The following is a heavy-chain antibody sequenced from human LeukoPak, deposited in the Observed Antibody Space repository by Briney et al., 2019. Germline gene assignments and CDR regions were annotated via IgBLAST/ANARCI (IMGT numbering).Heavy chain of an antibody. Sequence: KTGGSLRLSCAASGFTFSDYNMRWIRQAPGKGLEWVSSISRSGSTKYYADSVKGRFTISRDNAKNSLFLQMNSLRAEDTAVYYCARDYWGGRSYHRGVDYWGQGTLVTVSS. D-gene: IGHD1-26*01. CDR2: ISRSGSTK. V-gene: IGHV3-11*01. J-gene: IGHJ4*02. CDR1: GFTFSDYN. CDR3: ARDYWGGRSYHRGVDY.